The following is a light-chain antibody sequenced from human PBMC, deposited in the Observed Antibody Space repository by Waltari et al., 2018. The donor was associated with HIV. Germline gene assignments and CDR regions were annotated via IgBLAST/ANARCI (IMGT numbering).Light chain of an antibody. V-gene: IGLV1-47*01. CDR1: DSNKRNRF. CDR3: AAWDDSLNGPVV. CDR2: RNN. Sequence: QSVLTQPPSASGTPISCSGSDSNKRNRFVYWYQQLPGTAPKLIIHRNNQRPSGVPDRFSGSRSGTSASLVISGLRSEDEADYHCAAWDDSLNGPVVFGGGTKVTVL. J-gene: IGLJ2*01.